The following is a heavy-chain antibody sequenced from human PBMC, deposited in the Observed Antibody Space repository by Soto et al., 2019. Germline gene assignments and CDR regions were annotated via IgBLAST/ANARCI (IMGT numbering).Heavy chain of an antibody. D-gene: IGHD6-19*01. V-gene: IGHV4-39*01. J-gene: IGHJ5*02. CDR2: IYYSGST. CDR1: GGSISSSSYY. Sequence: QLQLQESGPGLVKPSETLSLTCTVSGGSISSSSYYWGWIRQPPGKGLEWIGSIYYSGSTYYNPSLKSRVTISVDTSKNQFSLKLSSVTAADTAVYYCARHSIAVAGTLSVWFDPWGQGTLVTVSS. CDR3: ARHSIAVAGTLSVWFDP.